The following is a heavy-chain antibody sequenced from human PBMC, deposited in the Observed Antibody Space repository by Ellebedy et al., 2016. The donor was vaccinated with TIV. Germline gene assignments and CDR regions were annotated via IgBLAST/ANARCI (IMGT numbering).Heavy chain of an antibody. CDR2: ISAYNGNT. D-gene: IGHD3-3*01. Sequence: ASVKVSCXASGYTFTSYGISWVRQAPGQGLEWMGWISAYNGNTNYAQKLQGRVTMTTDTSTSTAYMELRSLRSDDTAVYYCARGGLRFLEWLSRTYYFDYWGQGTLVTVSS. CDR3: ARGGLRFLEWLSRTYYFDY. J-gene: IGHJ4*02. CDR1: GYTFTSYG. V-gene: IGHV1-18*01.